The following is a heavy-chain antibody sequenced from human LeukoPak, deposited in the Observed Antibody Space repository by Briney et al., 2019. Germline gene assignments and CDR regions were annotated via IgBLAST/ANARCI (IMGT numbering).Heavy chain of an antibody. Sequence: GGSLRLSCAASGFTFSSYAMSWVRQAPGKGLEWVSAISGSGGSTYYADSVKGRFTISRDNSKNTLYLQMNSLRAEDTAVYYCAKDQDRGSWSGYSDYWGQGTLVTVSS. CDR3: AKDQDRGSWSGYSDY. J-gene: IGHJ4*02. CDR1: GFTFSSYA. CDR2: ISGSGGST. V-gene: IGHV3-23*01. D-gene: IGHD3-3*01.